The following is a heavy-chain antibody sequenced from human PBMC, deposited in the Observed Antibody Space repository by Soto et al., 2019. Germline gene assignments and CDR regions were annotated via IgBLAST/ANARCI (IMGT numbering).Heavy chain of an antibody. CDR1: GFTFSNAW. Sequence: PGGSLRLSCAASGFTFSNAWMSWVRQAPGKGLEWVGRIKSKTDGGTTDYAAPVKGRFTISRDDSKNTLYLQMNSLKTEDTAVYYCTTALSGYYYRFGYYYGMDVWGQGTTVTVSS. D-gene: IGHD3-22*01. V-gene: IGHV3-15*01. CDR2: IKSKTDGGTT. J-gene: IGHJ6*02. CDR3: TTALSGYYYRFGYYYGMDV.